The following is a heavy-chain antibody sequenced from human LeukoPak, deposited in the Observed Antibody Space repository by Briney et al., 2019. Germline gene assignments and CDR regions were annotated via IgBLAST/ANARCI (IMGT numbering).Heavy chain of an antibody. CDR2: ISGSGGST. CDR1: GFTFSSYA. CDR3: AKRAPDGYNYVVGLFDY. Sequence: GGSLRLSCAASGFTFSSYAMSWVRQAPGKGLEWVSAISGSGGSTYYADSVKGRFTISRDNSKNTLYLQMNSLRAEDTAVYYCAKRAPDGYNYVVGLFDYWGQGTLVTVSS. D-gene: IGHD5-24*01. J-gene: IGHJ4*02. V-gene: IGHV3-23*01.